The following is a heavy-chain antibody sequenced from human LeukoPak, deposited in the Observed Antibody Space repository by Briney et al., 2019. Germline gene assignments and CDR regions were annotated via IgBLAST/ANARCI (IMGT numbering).Heavy chain of an antibody. V-gene: IGHV1-69*13. D-gene: IGHD6-6*01. Sequence: SVKVSCKASGGTFSSYAISWVRQAPGQGLEWMGGIIPIFGTANYAQKFQGRVTITADESTSTAYMELSSLRSEDTAVYYCARDIAARDVGYYYYMDVWGKGTTVTVSS. CDR2: IIPIFGTA. CDR3: ARDIAARDVGYYYYMDV. J-gene: IGHJ6*03. CDR1: GGTFSSYA.